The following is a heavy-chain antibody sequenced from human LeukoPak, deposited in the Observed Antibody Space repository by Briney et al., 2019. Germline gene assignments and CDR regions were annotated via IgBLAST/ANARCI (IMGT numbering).Heavy chain of an antibody. CDR1: GGTFSSYA. D-gene: IGHD3-22*01. V-gene: IGHV1-69*05. CDR2: IIPIFGTA. J-gene: IGHJ4*02. Sequence: ASVKVSCTASGGTFSSYAISWVRQAPGQGLEWMGGIIPIFGTANYAQKFQGRVTITTDESTSTAYMELSSLRSEDTAVYYCARASIQDYYDSSGSFDYWGQGTLVTVSS. CDR3: ARASIQDYYDSSGSFDY.